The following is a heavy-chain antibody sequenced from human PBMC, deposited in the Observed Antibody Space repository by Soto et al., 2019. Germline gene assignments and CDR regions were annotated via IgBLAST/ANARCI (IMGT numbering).Heavy chain of an antibody. J-gene: IGHJ4*02. CDR1: GFSFDRYT. D-gene: IGHD6-13*01. CDR3: AREAADGYFDH. Sequence: QVQLVESGGGVVQPGRSLRLACSASGFSFDRYTMQWARQAPGKGLQWVAVISHDGSNQYYADSVKGRFTISRDNPKKMLYLHMDSLSPEDTAVYYCAREAADGYFDHWGQGTLVTVSS. V-gene: IGHV3-30-3*01. CDR2: ISHDGSNQ.